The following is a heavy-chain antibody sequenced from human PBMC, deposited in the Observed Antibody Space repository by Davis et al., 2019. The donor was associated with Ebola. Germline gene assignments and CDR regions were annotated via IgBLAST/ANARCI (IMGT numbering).Heavy chain of an antibody. CDR3: SWRDCSAIICRSDN. CDR2: IDPSRGDT. V-gene: IGHV1-46*04. Sequence: ASVKVSCKASGYTFTNNYMHWVRQAPGQGLEWMGIIDPSRGDTRNAQKWKGRVTMTSDTSTSTVYMELSSLTSGDTAVYYCSWRDCSAIICRSDNWGQGSLVTVSS. D-gene: IGHD2-15*01. J-gene: IGHJ4*02. CDR1: GYTFTNNY.